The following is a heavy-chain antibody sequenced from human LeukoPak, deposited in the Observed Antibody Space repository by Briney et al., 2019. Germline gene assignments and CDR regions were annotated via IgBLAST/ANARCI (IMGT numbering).Heavy chain of an antibody. CDR2: ISQDGSET. CDR1: GFTFSSYE. D-gene: IGHD7-27*01. V-gene: IGHV3-7*01. J-gene: IGHJ4*02. Sequence: GSLRLSCAASGFTFSSYEMNWVRLTPGRELEWVACISQDGSETFYMDSVRGRFTISRDNTKNSLYLQMNSLRAEDTAVYFCVRDLGHSRHYFEYWGQGALVTVSS. CDR3: VRDLGHSRHYFEY.